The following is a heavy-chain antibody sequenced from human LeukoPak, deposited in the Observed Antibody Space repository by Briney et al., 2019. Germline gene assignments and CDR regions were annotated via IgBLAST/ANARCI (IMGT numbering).Heavy chain of an antibody. CDR1: GFTFSNYW. V-gene: IGHV3-7*01. J-gene: IGHJ4*02. CDR2: IKQDGSEK. CDR3: APDYDFWSGPTPN. D-gene: IGHD3-3*01. Sequence: GGSLRLSCAASGFTFSNYWMTWVRQAPGKGLEWVANIKQDGSEKYYVDSVKGRFTISRDNAKNSLYLQMNSLRAEDTAVYYCAPDYDFWSGPTPNWGQGTLVTVSS.